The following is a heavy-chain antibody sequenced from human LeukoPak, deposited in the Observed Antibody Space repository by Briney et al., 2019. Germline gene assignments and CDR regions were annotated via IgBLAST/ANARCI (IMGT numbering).Heavy chain of an antibody. V-gene: IGHV4-59*01. CDR3: ARSEWLVHFDY. D-gene: IGHD3-22*01. J-gene: IGHJ4*02. CDR2: IYYSGST. CDR1: GGSISSYY. Sequence: SETLSLTCTVSGGSISSYYWSWIRQPPGKGLEWIGYIYYSGSTNYNPSLKSRATISVDTSKNQFSLKLSSVTAADTAVYYCARSEWLVHFDYWGQGTLVTVSS.